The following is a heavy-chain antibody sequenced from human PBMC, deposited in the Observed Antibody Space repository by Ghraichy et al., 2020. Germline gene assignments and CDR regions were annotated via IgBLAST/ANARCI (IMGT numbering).Heavy chain of an antibody. J-gene: IGHJ5*02. V-gene: IGHV6-1*01. CDR3: ARSPRSLVEPWLDP. CDR1: GDSVSTDTAA. Sequence: SQTLSLTCAISGDSVSTDTAAWNWIRLSPSRGLEWLGRTYYRSMWHNDYAASVKSRLTINPDTFKNHFSLQLKSLTPDDTAVYYCARSPRSLVEPWLDPWGQGTLVTVSS. CDR2: TYYRSMWHN.